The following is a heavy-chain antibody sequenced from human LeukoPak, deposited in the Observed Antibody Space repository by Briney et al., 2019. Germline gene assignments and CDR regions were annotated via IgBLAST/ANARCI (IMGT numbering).Heavy chain of an antibody. D-gene: IGHD2-21*02. V-gene: IGHV4-61*01. CDR1: GGSVSSGSYY. CDR2: IYYSGST. CDR3: AGRGDSLDY. Sequence: SETLSLTCTVSGGSVSSGSYYWSWIRQPPGKGLEWIGYIYYSGSTNYNPSLRSRVTISVDTSKNQFSLKLSSVTAADTAVYYCAGRGDSLDYWGQGTLVTVSS. J-gene: IGHJ4*02.